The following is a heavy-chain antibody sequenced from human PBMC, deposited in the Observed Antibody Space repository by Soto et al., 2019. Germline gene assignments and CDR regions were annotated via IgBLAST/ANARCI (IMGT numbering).Heavy chain of an antibody. D-gene: IGHD6-19*01. V-gene: IGHV1-18*01. CDR2: ISAYNGNT. CDR1: GYTFTSYG. CDR3: AREPDSSGWSRGDAFDI. Sequence: QVQLVQSGAEVKKPGASVKVSCKASGYTFTSYGISWVRQAPGQGLEWMGWISAYNGNTNYAQKLKGGVTMTTDTCTSTAYMELRSLRSDDTAVEYCAREPDSSGWSRGDAFDIWGQGTMVTVSS. J-gene: IGHJ3*02.